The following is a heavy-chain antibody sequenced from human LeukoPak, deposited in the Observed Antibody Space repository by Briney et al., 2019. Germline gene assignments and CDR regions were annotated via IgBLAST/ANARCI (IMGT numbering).Heavy chain of an antibody. J-gene: IGHJ6*03. CDR3: ARDRGSATMVRGVIARYMDV. CDR1: GFTFSSYS. CDR2: ISSSSSYI. Sequence: GGSLRLSCAASGFTFSSYSMNWVRQAPGKGLEWVSSISSSSSYIYYADSVKGRFTISRDNAKNSLYLQMNSLRAEDTAVYYCARDRGSATMVRGVIARYMDVWGKGTTVTISS. D-gene: IGHD3-10*01. V-gene: IGHV3-21*01.